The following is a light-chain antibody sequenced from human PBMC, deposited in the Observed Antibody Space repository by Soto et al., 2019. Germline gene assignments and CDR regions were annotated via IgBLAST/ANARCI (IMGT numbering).Light chain of an antibody. V-gene: IGKV3-11*01. CDR1: QSVSSY. J-gene: IGKJ1*01. CDR3: QQRTNWPPWT. Sequence: EIVLTQSPPTLSLSPGERATLSCRASQSVSSYLAWYQQKPGQAPRLLIYDASNRATGIPARFSGSGSGTDFTLPISSLEPEDFAVYYCQQRTNWPPWTFGQGTKVEI. CDR2: DAS.